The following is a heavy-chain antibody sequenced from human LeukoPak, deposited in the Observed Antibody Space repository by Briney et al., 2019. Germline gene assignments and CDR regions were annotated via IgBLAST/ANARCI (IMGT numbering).Heavy chain of an antibody. CDR3: ARDRIVVVPYYYYGMDV. Sequence: PSETPSLTCAVSGGSISSSNWWSWVRQPPGKGLEWIGEIYHSGSTNYNPSLKSRVTISVDKSKNQFSLKLSSVTAADTAVYYCARDRIVVVPYYYYGMDVWGKGTTVTVSS. J-gene: IGHJ6*04. V-gene: IGHV4-4*02. D-gene: IGHD2-2*01. CDR2: IYHSGST. CDR1: GGSISSSNW.